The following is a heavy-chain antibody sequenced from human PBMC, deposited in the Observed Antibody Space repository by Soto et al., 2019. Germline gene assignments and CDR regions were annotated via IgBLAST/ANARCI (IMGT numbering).Heavy chain of an antibody. CDR2: INPSGGST. CDR3: ARATSAGNGRRVDV. V-gene: IGHV1-46*01. CDR1: GYTFTTYY. Sequence: QVQLVQSGTKVKEPGASVSLSCKASGYTFTTYYIHWVRQAPGQGLEWMGMINPSGGSTTYAQNFQGRVTMTRDTSTSTVYMDLNSLRSDDTAVYYCARATSAGNGRRVDVWGQGTTVTVSS. D-gene: IGHD6-13*01. J-gene: IGHJ6*02.